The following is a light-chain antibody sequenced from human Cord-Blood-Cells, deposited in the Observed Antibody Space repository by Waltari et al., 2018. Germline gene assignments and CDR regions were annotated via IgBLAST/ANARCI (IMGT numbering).Light chain of an antibody. CDR2: YDS. Sequence: SYLLTQPPSVSVAPGKTARITCGVNNIGSKSVHCYQQKPGQAPVLVIYYDSDRPSGSPERFSGSNSGNTATLTISRVEAGDEADYYCQVWDSSSDHVVFGGGTKLTVL. V-gene: IGLV3-21*04. CDR3: QVWDSSSDHVV. J-gene: IGLJ2*01. CDR1: NIGSKS.